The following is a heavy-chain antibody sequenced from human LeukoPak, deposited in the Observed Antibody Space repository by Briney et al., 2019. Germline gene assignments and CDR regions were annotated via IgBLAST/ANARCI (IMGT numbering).Heavy chain of an antibody. CDR1: GFTFSSYA. J-gene: IGHJ6*02. CDR3: AKEIAAAGRDYYYYGMDV. V-gene: IGHV3-23*01. CDR2: ISGSGGST. Sequence: PGGSLRLSCAASGFTFSSYAMSWIRQAPGKGLEWVSAISGSGGSTYYADSVKGRFTISRDNSKNTLYLQMNSLRAEDTAVYYCAKEIAAAGRDYYYYGMDVWGQGTTVTVSS. D-gene: IGHD6-13*01.